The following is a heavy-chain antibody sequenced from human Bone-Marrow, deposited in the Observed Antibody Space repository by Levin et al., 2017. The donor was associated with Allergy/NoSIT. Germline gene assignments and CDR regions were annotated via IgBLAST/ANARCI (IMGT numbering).Heavy chain of an antibody. J-gene: IGHJ2*01. D-gene: IGHD1-1*01. V-gene: IGHV5-10-1*01. CDR3: ATSYRGNGWYFDV. CDR2: IDPSDSYS. Sequence: GESLKISCQGSGYKFTSYYIFWVRQMAGKGPELMGRIDPSDSYSIYSPSFEGHVTFSIDKTINTAYLQWNSLRASDTANYYCATSYRGNGWYFDVWGRGTLVTVSS. CDR1: GYKFTSYY.